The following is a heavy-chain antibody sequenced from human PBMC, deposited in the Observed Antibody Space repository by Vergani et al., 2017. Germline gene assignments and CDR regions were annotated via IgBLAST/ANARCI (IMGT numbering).Heavy chain of an antibody. D-gene: IGHD3-10*01. CDR2: ISANNGNT. CDR3: AGETGGLLGGYYYGMDV. V-gene: IGHV1-18*01. Sequence: QVQLVQSGAEVKKPGASVKVSCKASGYTFTSSGISWVRQAPGQGLEWMGWISANNGNTNYARKLQGRVTMTTDTSTSTAYMELRSLRSDDTAVYYCAGETGGLLGGYYYGMDVWGQGTTVTVSS. J-gene: IGHJ6*02. CDR1: GYTFTSSG.